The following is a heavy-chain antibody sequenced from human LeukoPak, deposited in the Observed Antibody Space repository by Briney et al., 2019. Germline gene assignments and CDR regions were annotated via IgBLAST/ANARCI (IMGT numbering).Heavy chain of an antibody. Sequence: GASAKVSCKASGGTFSNFGISWLRQAPGRGPEWMGGITPMFGTATYGQKFQGRVTITADESTAYMELTSLRSEDTAVYYCARDSEGDGDYVSYFDYWGQGTLVIVS. CDR1: GGTFSNFG. CDR3: ARDSEGDGDYVSYFDY. V-gene: IGHV1-69*13. D-gene: IGHD4-17*01. CDR2: ITPMFGTA. J-gene: IGHJ4*02.